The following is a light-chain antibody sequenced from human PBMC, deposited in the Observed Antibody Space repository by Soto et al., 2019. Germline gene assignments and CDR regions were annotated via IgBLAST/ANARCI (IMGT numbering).Light chain of an antibody. J-gene: IGKJ2*01. Sequence: DIVMTQSPDSLAVSLGEEATINCKSSQSVLYSSNNKNYLAWYQQEPGQPPKLLIYWASTRESGVPDRFSGSGSGTDFTLTISSLQAEDVAVYYCQQYYSTPYTFGQGTKLEIK. CDR1: QSVLYSSNNKNY. V-gene: IGKV4-1*01. CDR2: WAS. CDR3: QQYYSTPYT.